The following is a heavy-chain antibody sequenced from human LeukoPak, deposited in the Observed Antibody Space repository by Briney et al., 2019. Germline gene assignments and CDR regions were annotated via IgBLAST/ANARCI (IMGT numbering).Heavy chain of an antibody. CDR3: ARDGHCGGDCYPVGYYYYGMDV. CDR1: GFTFSSYS. V-gene: IGHV3-66*01. D-gene: IGHD2-21*02. CDR2: IYSGGST. J-gene: IGHJ6*02. Sequence: PGGSLRLSCAASGFTFSSYSMNWVRQAPGKGLEGVSVIYSGGSTYYADSVKGRFTISRDNSKNTLYLQMNSLRAEDTAVYYCARDGHCGGDCYPVGYYYYGMDVWGQGTTVTVSS.